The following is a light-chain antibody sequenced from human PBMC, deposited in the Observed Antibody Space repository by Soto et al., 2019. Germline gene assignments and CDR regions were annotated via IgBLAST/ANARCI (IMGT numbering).Light chain of an antibody. CDR1: NIGSKS. CDR3: QVWDSSSDHVV. CDR2: DDS. V-gene: IGLV3-21*02. J-gene: IGLJ2*01. Sequence: SYELTQPPSVSGAPGQTARITCGGTNIGSKSVHWYQQQPGQAPVLVVYDDSDRPSGIPERFSGSNSGNTATLTISRVEAGDEADYYCQVWDSSSDHVVFGGGTKLTVL.